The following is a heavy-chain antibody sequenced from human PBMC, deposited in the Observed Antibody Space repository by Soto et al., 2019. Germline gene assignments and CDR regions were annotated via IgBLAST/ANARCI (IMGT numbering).Heavy chain of an antibody. D-gene: IGHD2-15*01. CDR2: IYYSGST. J-gene: IGHJ6*02. CDR3: ARVGVAARSYYYYGMDV. Sequence: SETLSLTCTVSGGSISSGGYYWSWIRQHPGKGLEWIGYIYYSGSTYYSPSLKSRVTISVDTSKNQFSLKLSSVTAADTAVYYCARVGVAARSYYYYGMDVWGQGTTVTISS. CDR1: GGSISSGGYY. V-gene: IGHV4-31*03.